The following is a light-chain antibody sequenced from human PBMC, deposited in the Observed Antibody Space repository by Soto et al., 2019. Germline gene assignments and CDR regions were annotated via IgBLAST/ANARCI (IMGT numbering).Light chain of an antibody. J-gene: IGLJ1*01. CDR2: DVS. CDR3: SSYTSSSTYV. CDR1: SSDVGGYNY. Sequence: QSALTQPASVSGSHGQSITISCTGTSSDVGGYNYVSWYQQHPGKATKLMIYDVSNRPSGVSNRFSGSKSGNTASLTISGLQAEDEADYYCSSYTSSSTYVFGPGTKLTVL. V-gene: IGLV2-14*01.